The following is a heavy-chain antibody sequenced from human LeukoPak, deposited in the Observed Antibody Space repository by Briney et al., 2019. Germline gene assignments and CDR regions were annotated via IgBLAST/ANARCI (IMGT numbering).Heavy chain of an antibody. V-gene: IGHV3-30*18. Sequence: PGRSLRLSCAASGFNFSSSGMHWVRQAPGKGLEWVAVTSYDGSNKNYAESVKGRFTVSRDNSKHTLYLQMNSLRLDDTAVYYCAKDIAAIGTIPDYWGQGTLVTVSS. J-gene: IGHJ4*02. CDR1: GFNFSSSG. CDR2: TSYDGSNK. D-gene: IGHD6-13*01. CDR3: AKDIAAIGTIPDY.